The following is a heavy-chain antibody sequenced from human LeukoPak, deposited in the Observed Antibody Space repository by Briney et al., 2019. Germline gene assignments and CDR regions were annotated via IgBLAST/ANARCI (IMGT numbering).Heavy chain of an antibody. CDR1: GYSISSGYY. CDR3: ARGPHLPGIAAAGYFDY. CDR2: IYHSGST. V-gene: IGHV4-38-2*01. J-gene: IGHJ4*02. D-gene: IGHD6-13*01. Sequence: SETLSLTCAVSGYSISSGYYWGWIRQPPGKGLEWIGSIYHSGSTYYNPSLKSRVTISVDTSKNQFSLKLSSVTAADTAVYYCARGPHLPGIAAAGYFDYWGQGTLVTVSS.